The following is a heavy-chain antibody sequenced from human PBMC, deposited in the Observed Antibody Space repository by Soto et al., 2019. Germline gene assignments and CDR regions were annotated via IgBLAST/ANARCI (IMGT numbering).Heavy chain of an antibody. CDR3: ARGIAAAGGWFDP. J-gene: IGHJ5*02. CDR1: GDSVSTNSAA. V-gene: IGHV6-1*01. D-gene: IGHD6-13*01. CDR2: TYYRSKWYS. Sequence: QVQLQQSGPGLVKPSQTLSLTCAISGDSVSTNSAAWNWIRQSPSRGLEWLGRTYYRSKWYSDYAVFVKSRIXXNXDXXKNQFSLQLDSGTPEDTAVYYCARGIAAAGGWFDPWGQGTLVTVSS.